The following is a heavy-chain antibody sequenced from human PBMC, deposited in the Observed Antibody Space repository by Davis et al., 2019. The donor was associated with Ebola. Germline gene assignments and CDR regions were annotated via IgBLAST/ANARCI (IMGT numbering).Heavy chain of an antibody. Sequence: MPSETLSLTCTVSGGSISSYYWSWIRQPPGKGLEWIGEINHSGSTNYNPSLKSRVTISVDTSENQFSLRLTSVTAADTALYYCARHTSYGGKTWFDPWGQGTLVTVSS. V-gene: IGHV4-59*08. D-gene: IGHD4-23*01. CDR1: GGSISSYY. CDR3: ARHTSYGGKTWFDP. CDR2: INHSGST. J-gene: IGHJ5*02.